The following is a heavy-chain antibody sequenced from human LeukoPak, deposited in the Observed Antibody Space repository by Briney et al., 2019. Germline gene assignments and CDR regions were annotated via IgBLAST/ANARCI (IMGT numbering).Heavy chain of an antibody. CDR2: TYYRSKWYN. D-gene: IGHD1-14*01. V-gene: IGHV6-1*01. J-gene: IGHJ5*02. Sequence: SQTLSLTCAISGDSVSSNSAAWYWIRQSPSRGLEWLGRTYYRSKWYNDYAVSVKSRITINPDTSKNQFSLQLNSVTPEDTAVYYCARATITDPGWFDPWGQGTLVTVSS. CDR1: GDSVSSNSAA. CDR3: ARATITDPGWFDP.